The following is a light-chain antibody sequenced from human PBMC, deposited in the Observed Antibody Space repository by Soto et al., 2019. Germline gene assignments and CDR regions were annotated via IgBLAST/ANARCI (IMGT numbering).Light chain of an antibody. CDR2: KAS. J-gene: IGKJ1*01. CDR3: QQYNSYRA. Sequence: DIQMTQSPSTLSGSVGDRVTITFRSSQTISSWLSWYQKKPGKAPKLLIYKASTLKSGVPSRFSGSGSGTEFTLTISSLQPDDSATYYCQQYNSYRAFGQGTKVDIK. V-gene: IGKV1-5*03. CDR1: QTISSW.